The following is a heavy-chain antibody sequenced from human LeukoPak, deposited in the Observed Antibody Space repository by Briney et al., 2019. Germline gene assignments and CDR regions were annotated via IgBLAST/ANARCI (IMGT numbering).Heavy chain of an antibody. D-gene: IGHD6-19*01. J-gene: IGHJ6*02. Sequence: GGSLRLSCAASGFTFSSYAMHWVRQAPGKGLEYVSAISSNGGSTYYANSVKGRFTTSRDNSKNTLYLQMGSLRAEDMAVYYCARDRYSSGWYRGYYYYYGMDVWGQGTTVTVSS. V-gene: IGHV3-64*01. CDR2: ISSNGGST. CDR3: ARDRYSSGWYRGYYYYYGMDV. CDR1: GFTFSSYA.